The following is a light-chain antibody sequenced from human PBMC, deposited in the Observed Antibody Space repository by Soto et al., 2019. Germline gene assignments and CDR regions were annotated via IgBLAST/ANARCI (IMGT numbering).Light chain of an antibody. J-gene: IGKJ5*01. Sequence: DIQMTQSPSSLSASVGDRVTITCQASHDIKKFLNWFQEKPGKAPELLIYDAYNLQTGVPSRFSGSGSGTHFTFTISSLQPEDIATYYCQRYDSLPPTFGQGTRLDIK. CDR2: DAY. CDR3: QRYDSLPPT. CDR1: HDIKKF. V-gene: IGKV1-33*01.